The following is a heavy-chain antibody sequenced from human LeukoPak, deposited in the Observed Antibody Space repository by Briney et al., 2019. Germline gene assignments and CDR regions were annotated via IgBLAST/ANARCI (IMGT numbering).Heavy chain of an antibody. CDR1: GFTFSSYS. D-gene: IGHD6-13*01. Sequence: GGSLRLSCAASGFTFSSYSMNWVRQAPGKGLQWVSSISSSSSYIYYADSVKGRFTISRDNAKNSLYLQMNSLRAEDTAVYYCARSIVPAGTSSVDYWGQGTLVTVS. J-gene: IGHJ4*02. CDR2: ISSSSSYI. V-gene: IGHV3-21*01. CDR3: ARSIVPAGTSSVDY.